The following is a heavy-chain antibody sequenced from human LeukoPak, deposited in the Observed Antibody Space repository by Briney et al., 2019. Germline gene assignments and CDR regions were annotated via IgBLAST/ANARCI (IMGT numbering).Heavy chain of an antibody. CDR2: INHSGST. V-gene: IGHV4-34*01. CDR3: ARRGYDILTGYWVPGAFDI. D-gene: IGHD3-9*01. CDR1: GVSFSGYY. Sequence: PSETLSLTCAVYGVSFSGYYWSWIRQSPGQGLEWIGEINHSGSTNYNPSLKSRVTISVDTSKNQFSLKLSSVTAADTAVYYCARRGYDILTGYWVPGAFDIWGQGTMVTVSS. J-gene: IGHJ3*02.